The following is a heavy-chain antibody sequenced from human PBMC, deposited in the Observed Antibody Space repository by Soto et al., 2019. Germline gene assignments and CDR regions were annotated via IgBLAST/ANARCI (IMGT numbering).Heavy chain of an antibody. J-gene: IGHJ6*02. D-gene: IGHD5-18*01. CDR1: GVSISSSNW. CDR2: IYHSGST. V-gene: IGHV4-4*02. Sequence: QVQLQESGPGLVKPSGTLSLTCAVSGVSISSSNWWSWVRQPPGKGLEWIGEIYHSGSTKYNPSLKSRVTISVDKSKDQFSLKLSSVTAADTAVYYCAGWIQLQQYYYYGMDVWGQGTTVTVSS. CDR3: AGWIQLQQYYYYGMDV.